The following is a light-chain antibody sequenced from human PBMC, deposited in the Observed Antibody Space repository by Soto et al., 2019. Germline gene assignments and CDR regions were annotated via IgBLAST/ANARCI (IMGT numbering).Light chain of an antibody. CDR1: QTFNNS. CDR2: DAS. V-gene: IGKV1-39*01. Sequence: DIQMTQSPSSLSASVGDRVTITCRASQTFNNSLNWYQQKPGGPPRLLIYDASNLQTGIPSRFSGSGSGTEFTLTISSLKPEDFATYVCQQSLTKPFTFGPGTTVHVK. CDR3: QQSLTKPFT. J-gene: IGKJ3*01.